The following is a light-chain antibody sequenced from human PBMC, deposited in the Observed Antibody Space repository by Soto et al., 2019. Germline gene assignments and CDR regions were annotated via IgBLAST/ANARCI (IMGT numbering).Light chain of an antibody. CDR2: DAS. CDR3: QQYNGYFT. CDR1: QSISSW. V-gene: IGKV1-5*01. Sequence: DIQMTQSPSTLSASVGDRVTITCRASQSISSWLAWYQQKPGKAPELLIYDASSLESGVPSRFSGSGSGTEFTLTISSLQPDDFATYYCQQYNGYFTFGQGTKVEIK. J-gene: IGKJ1*01.